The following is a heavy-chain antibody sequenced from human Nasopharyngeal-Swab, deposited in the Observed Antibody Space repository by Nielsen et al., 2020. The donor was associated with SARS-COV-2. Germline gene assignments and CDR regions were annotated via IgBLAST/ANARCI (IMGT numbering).Heavy chain of an antibody. CDR3: AKDRDSGDDSDDYYHYYGMDV. CDR1: GFTFNTYA. D-gene: IGHD5-12*01. J-gene: IGHJ6*02. CDR2: ISGSDYST. Sequence: GVSLRLSCAASGFTFNTYAISWVRQAPGRGLEGVSFISGSDYSTKYADSVKGRFTISRDNSKNTVNLQMNSLRAEDTAIYYCAKDRDSGDDSDDYYHYYGMDVWGQGTTVTVSS. V-gene: IGHV3-23*01.